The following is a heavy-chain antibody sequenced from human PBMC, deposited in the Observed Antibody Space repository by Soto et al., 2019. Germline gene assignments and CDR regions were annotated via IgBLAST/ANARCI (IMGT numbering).Heavy chain of an antibody. CDR1: GFSLSTSGVG. D-gene: IGHD6-19*01. Sequence: SGSTLVNPTQTLTLTCTFSGFSLSTSGVGVGWIRQPPGKALEWLALIYWNDDKRYSPSLKSRLTITKDTSKNQVVLTMTNMDPVDTATYYCAHRLSSGSADYYYYYGMDVWGQGTTVTVSS. CDR3: AHRLSSGSADYYYYYGMDV. J-gene: IGHJ6*02. V-gene: IGHV2-5*01. CDR2: IYWNDDK.